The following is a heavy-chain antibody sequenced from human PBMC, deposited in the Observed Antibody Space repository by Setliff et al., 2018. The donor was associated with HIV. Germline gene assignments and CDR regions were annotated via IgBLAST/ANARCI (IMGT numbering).Heavy chain of an antibody. CDR3: ARDYLYYNLYNGSPVYGMDV. V-gene: IGHV3-48*03. CDR2: ISIGSGGAI. Sequence: GGSLRLSCAASGFTFRNYKFNWVRQAPGKGLEWVSSISIGSGGAIDYADSVQGRFTISRDNSKNSLYLQMNSLRVEDTAVYYCARDYLYYNLYNGSPVYGMDVWGQGTTVTVSS. J-gene: IGHJ6*02. D-gene: IGHD3-3*01. CDR1: GFTFRNYK.